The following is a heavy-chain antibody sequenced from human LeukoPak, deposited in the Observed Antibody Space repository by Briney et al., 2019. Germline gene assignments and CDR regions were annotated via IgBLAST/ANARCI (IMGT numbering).Heavy chain of an antibody. CDR3: AKGVGYCSGGSCQQFDY. Sequence: QSGGTLRLSCAASGFTSSGCGMSWVRQAPGKGLKWVSAISGSGGSTYYADSVKGRITISRDNSKNTLYLQMNSLRAEDTAVYYCAKGVGYCSGGSCQQFDYWGQGTLVTVSS. CDR1: GFTSSGCG. D-gene: IGHD2-15*01. V-gene: IGHV3-23*01. J-gene: IGHJ4*02. CDR2: ISGSGGST.